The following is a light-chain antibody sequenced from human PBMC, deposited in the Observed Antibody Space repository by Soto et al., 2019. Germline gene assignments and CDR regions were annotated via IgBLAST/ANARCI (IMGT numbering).Light chain of an antibody. Sequence: EIVLKQSPGTLSLSSGERATLSCRASQSVRSNYLAWYKQKPGQAHRLLIYGASSRATGIADRFGGSGSGTDFTLTISRLEPEDFAVYYCQQYASSPLTFGGGTKVEIK. J-gene: IGKJ4*01. CDR3: QQYASSPLT. CDR2: GAS. CDR1: QSVRSNY. V-gene: IGKV3-20*01.